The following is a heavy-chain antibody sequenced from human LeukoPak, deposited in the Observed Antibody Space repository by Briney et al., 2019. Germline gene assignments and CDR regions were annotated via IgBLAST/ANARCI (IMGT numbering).Heavy chain of an antibody. D-gene: IGHD3-10*01. Sequence: PSETLSLTCTVSGGSISSYYWSWLRQPPGKGLEWIGYIYYSGSTNYNPSLKSRVTISVDTSKNQFYTAVYYCARFGRSLLRGVIINYYYYYMDVWGKGTTVTISS. CDR2: IYYSGST. J-gene: IGHJ6*03. CDR3: VIINYYYYYMDV. CDR1: GGSISSYY. V-gene: IGHV4-59*01.